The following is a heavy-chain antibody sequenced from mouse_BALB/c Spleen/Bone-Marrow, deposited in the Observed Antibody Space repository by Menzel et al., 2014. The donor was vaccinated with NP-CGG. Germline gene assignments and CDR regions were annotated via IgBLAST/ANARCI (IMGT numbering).Heavy chain of an antibody. J-gene: IGHJ2*01. D-gene: IGHD2-2*01. CDR2: IDPANGNT. V-gene: IGHV14-3*02. CDR3: ASYVYGYYFDY. Sequence: DVKLVESGAELVKPGASVELSCTASGFNIKDTYMHWVKQRPEQGLEWIGRIDPANGNTKYDPKFQGKATITADTSSNTAYLQLSSLTSEDTAVYYCASYVYGYYFDYWGQGTTLTVSS. CDR1: GFNIKDTY.